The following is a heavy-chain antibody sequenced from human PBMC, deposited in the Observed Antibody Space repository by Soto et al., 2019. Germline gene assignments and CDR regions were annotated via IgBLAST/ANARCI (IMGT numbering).Heavy chain of an antibody. J-gene: IGHJ3*02. D-gene: IGHD6-13*01. CDR3: ARVWGIYAFDI. CDR1: GFTFSSYA. Sequence: GGSLRLSCAASGFTFSSYAMHWVRQAPGKGLEYVSAISSNGGSTYYANSVKGRFAISRDNSKNTLYLQMGSLRAEDMAVYYCARVWGIYAFDIWGQGTMVTVSS. CDR2: ISSNGGST. V-gene: IGHV3-64*01.